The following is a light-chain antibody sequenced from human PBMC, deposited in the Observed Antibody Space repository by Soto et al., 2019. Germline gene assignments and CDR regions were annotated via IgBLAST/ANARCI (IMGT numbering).Light chain of an antibody. CDR1: QNIFTW. CDR2: KSS. CDR3: QQYASFYS. V-gene: IGKV1-5*03. Sequence: IQMTQSPSSLSASLGDRVTITCRASQNIFTWLAWYQEKPGKAPTLLIYKSSTLQSGVPPRFSGSGSGTEFTLTIASLQPEDFATYYCQQYASFYSFGQGTRLEIK. J-gene: IGKJ2*03.